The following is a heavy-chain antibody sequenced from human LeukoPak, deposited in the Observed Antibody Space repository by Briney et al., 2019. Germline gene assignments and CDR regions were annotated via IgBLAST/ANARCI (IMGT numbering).Heavy chain of an antibody. CDR1: GGSINSFY. Sequence: PSETLSLTCTVSGGSINSFYWSWVRQSPGKGLEWIGYIYYSGGTIYNSSLKSRVTILVDTSKNQFSLKLSSVTAADTAVYYCARHIRGAAGNWFDPWGQGILVTVPS. D-gene: IGHD3-3*02. V-gene: IGHV4-59*08. CDR2: IYYSGGT. J-gene: IGHJ5*02. CDR3: ARHIRGAAGNWFDP.